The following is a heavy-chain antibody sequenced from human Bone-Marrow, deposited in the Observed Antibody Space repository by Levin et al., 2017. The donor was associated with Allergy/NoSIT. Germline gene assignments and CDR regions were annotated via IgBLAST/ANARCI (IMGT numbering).Heavy chain of an antibody. V-gene: IGHV3-30-3*01. CDR3: ARAEWELPHYYYYYGMDG. CDR2: ISYDGSNK. CDR1: GFTFSSYA. J-gene: IGHJ6*02. Sequence: GESLKISCAASGFTFSSYAMHWVRQAPGKGLEWVAVISYDGSNKYYADSVKGRFTISRDNSKNTLYLQMNSLRAEDTAVYYCARAEWELPHYYYYYGMDGWGQGTTVTVSS. D-gene: IGHD1-26*01.